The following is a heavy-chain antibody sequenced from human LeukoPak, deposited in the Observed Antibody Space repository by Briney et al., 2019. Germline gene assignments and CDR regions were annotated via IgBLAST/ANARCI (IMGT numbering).Heavy chain of an antibody. J-gene: IGHJ4*02. CDR3: ARLPYRDGVAQDY. CDR1: GYTFTNYG. CDR2: ISAYNGNT. D-gene: IGHD3-16*02. Sequence: GASVKVSCKASGYTFTNYGISWVRQAPGQGLEWIGWISAYNGNTNYAQKLQGRVTMTRDTSTSTVYMELSSLRSEDTAMYYCARLPYRDGVAQDYWGQGTLVTVSP. V-gene: IGHV1-18*01.